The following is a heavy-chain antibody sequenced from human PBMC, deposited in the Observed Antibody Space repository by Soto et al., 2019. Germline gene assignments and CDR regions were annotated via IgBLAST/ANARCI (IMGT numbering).Heavy chain of an antibody. D-gene: IGHD3-10*01. CDR1: GFSLSTSGVG. J-gene: IGHJ4*02. Sequence: QITLKESGPTLVKPTQPLTLTCTFSGFSLSTSGVGVGWIRQPPGKALEWLAVIYWDDDKRSSSSLKSRLTILKDTSKNQVVLTMTNMDPVDTATYYCAHHPYYGLGTYSFDYWGQGILVTVSS. CDR3: AHHPYYGLGTYSFDY. CDR2: IYWDDDK. V-gene: IGHV2-5*02.